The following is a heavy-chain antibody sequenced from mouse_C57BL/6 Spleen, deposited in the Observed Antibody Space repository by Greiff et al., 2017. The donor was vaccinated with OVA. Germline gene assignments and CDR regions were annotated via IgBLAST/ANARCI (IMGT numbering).Heavy chain of an antibody. CDR3: SRELGESSYFDY. J-gene: IGHJ1*03. CDR1: GYAFSSSW. Sequence: VHVQQSGPELVKPGASVKISCKASGYAFSSSWMNWVKQRPGKGLEWIGRIYPGDGDTNYNGKFKGKATLTADKSSSTAYMQLSSLTSEDSAVYVCSRELGESSYFDYWGKGTTVTVSS. V-gene: IGHV1-82*01. D-gene: IGHD4-1*01. CDR2: IYPGDGDT.